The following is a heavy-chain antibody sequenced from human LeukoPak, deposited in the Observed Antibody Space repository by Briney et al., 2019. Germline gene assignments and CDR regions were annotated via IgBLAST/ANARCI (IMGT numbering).Heavy chain of an antibody. CDR3: AKDPAGSGSYSFDY. CDR1: GFTFSDYA. V-gene: IGHV3-23*01. J-gene: IGHJ4*02. Sequence: TGGSLRLSCAASGFTFSDYAMNWVRQAPGRGLEWVSAISGSGGSTYYADSVKGRFTISRDNSKNTLYLLMNSLRAEDTAVYYCAKDPAGSGSYSFDYWGQGTLVTVSS. CDR2: ISGSGGST. D-gene: IGHD1-26*01.